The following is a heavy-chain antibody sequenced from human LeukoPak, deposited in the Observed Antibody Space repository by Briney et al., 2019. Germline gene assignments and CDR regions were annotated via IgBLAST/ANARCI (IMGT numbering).Heavy chain of an antibody. CDR2: IYYSGST. CDR1: GGSISSYY. J-gene: IGHJ4*02. CDR3: ARTLYGDYVQIDY. Sequence: PSETLSLTCTVSGGSISSYYWSWIRQPPGKGLEWIGYIYYSGSTNYNPSLKSRVTISVDTPKNQFSLKLSSVTAADTAVYYCARTLYGDYVQIDYWGQGTLVTVSS. D-gene: IGHD4-17*01. V-gene: IGHV4-59*01.